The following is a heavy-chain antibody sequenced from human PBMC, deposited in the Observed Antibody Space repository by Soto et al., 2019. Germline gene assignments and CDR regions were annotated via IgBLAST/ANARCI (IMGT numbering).Heavy chain of an antibody. Sequence: PGGSLRLSCAASGFTLSSYSMNWVSQAQEEGLGWVSSISRISSYIYYADSVKGRFTISRDKAKNSLYLQMNSLRAEDSAVYYCARDAISIGYYLYFDYWGQGTLVTVSS. CDR3: ARDAISIGYYLYFDY. CDR2: ISRISSYI. D-gene: IGHD3-22*01. CDR1: GFTLSSYS. J-gene: IGHJ4*02. V-gene: IGHV3-21*01.